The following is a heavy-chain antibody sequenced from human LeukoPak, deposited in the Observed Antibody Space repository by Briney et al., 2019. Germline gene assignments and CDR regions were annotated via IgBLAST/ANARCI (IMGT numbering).Heavy chain of an antibody. J-gene: IGHJ4*02. CDR2: IKQDGSEK. CDR1: GFTFSNYW. D-gene: IGHD2-2*01. V-gene: IGHV3-7*03. Sequence: GGSLRLSCAASGFTFSNYWMNWVRQAPGKGLEWVANIKQDGSEKYYVDSVKGRFTISRDNAKNTLYLQMNSLRAEDTAVYYCAKMAAQYQLLCLDYWGQGTLVTVSS. CDR3: AKMAAQYQLLCLDY.